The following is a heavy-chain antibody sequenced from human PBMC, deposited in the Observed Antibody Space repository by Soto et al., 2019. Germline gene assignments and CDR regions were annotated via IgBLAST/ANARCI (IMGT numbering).Heavy chain of an antibody. V-gene: IGHV4-59*01. CDR2: IYYSGST. CDR3: ASSGLYDAFDI. D-gene: IGHD2-15*01. J-gene: IGHJ3*02. CDR1: GGSISSYY. Sequence: LSLTCTVSGGSISSYYWSWIRQPPGKGLEWIGYIYYSGSTNYNPSLKSRVTISVDTSKNQFSLKLSSVTAADTAVYYCASSGLYDAFDIWGQGTMVTVSS.